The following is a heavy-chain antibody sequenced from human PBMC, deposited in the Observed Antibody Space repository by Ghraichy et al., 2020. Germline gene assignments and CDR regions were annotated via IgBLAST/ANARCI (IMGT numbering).Heavy chain of an antibody. J-gene: IGHJ4*02. V-gene: IGHV4-39*02. D-gene: IGHD5-12*01. Sequence: SETLSLTCTVSGGSISSSSYYWGWIRQPPGKGLEWIGSIYYSGSTYYNPSLKSRVTISVDTSKNQFSLKLSSVTAADTAVYYCAREATWRALDYWGQGTLVTVSS. CDR1: GGSISSSSYY. CDR3: AREATWRALDY. CDR2: IYYSGST.